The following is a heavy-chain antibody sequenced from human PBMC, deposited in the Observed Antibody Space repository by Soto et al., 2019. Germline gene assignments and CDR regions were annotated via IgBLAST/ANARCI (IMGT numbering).Heavy chain of an antibody. D-gene: IGHD2-15*01. V-gene: IGHV3-66*01. CDR1: GFTVSSKY. CDR3: ARDDVLCDGSRCYGAPLDV. Sequence: EVHLVESGGGLVQPGGSLRLSCAASGFTVSSKYMSWVRQAPGKGLEWVSLIQSGGPTYYADSVKGRFTISRDTSENTLHLQMDSLSAEDTAVYYCARDDVLCDGSRCYGAPLDVWGKGTTVTVSS. CDR2: IQSGGPT. J-gene: IGHJ6*04.